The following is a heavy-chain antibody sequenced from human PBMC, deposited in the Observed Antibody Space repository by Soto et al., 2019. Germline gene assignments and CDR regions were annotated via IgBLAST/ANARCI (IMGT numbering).Heavy chain of an antibody. Sequence: GGSLRLSCAASGFTFSDYYMSWIRQAPGKGLEWVSYISSSSSYTNYADSVKGRFTISRDNAKNSLYLQMNSLRAEDTAVYYFARAAGSSWYKRGSYYFDYWGQGTLVTVSS. J-gene: IGHJ4*02. CDR2: ISSSSSYT. CDR1: GFTFSDYY. V-gene: IGHV3-11*05. CDR3: ARAAGSSWYKRGSYYFDY. D-gene: IGHD6-13*01.